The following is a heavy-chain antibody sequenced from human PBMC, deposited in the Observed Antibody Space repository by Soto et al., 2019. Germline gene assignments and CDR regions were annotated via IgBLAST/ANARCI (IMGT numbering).Heavy chain of an antibody. D-gene: IGHD3-10*01. CDR3: AKDSRFGELFHYYYYYMDV. V-gene: IGHV3-30*18. CDR2: ISYDGSNK. J-gene: IGHJ6*03. CDR1: GFTFSSYG. Sequence: QVQLVESGGGVVQPGRSLRLSCAASGFTFSSYGMHWVRQAPGKGLEWVAVISYDGSNKYYADSVKGRFTISRDNSKNTLYLQMNSLRAEDTAVYYCAKDSRFGELFHYYYYYMDVWGKGTTVNVSS.